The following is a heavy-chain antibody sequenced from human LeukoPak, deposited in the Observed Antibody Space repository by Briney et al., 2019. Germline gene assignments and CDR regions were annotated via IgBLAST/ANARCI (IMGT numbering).Heavy chain of an antibody. V-gene: IGHV3-NL1*01. CDR1: GFPFSSYG. Sequence: PGGSLRLSCITSGFPFSSYGMHWVRQAPGKGLEWVSVIYSGGSTYYADSVKGRFTISRDNSKNTLYLQMNSLRAEDTAVYYCARDLGYCSGSTCYVGYFDYWGQGTQVTVSS. CDR3: ARDLGYCSGSTCYVGYFDY. J-gene: IGHJ4*02. CDR2: IYSGGST. D-gene: IGHD2-15*01.